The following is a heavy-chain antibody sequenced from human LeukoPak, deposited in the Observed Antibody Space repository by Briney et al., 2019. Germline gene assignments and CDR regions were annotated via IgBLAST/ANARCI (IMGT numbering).Heavy chain of an antibody. CDR1: GGSISSSGYY. CDR3: ARNRYKWNDLYPGAFDI. D-gene: IGHD1-1*01. J-gene: IGHJ3*02. Sequence: MASETLSLTCTVSGGSISSSGYYWGWIRQPPGKGLEWIGSIYYSGNSYYSPSLKSRVTISVDTSKNQFSLKLSSVTAADTAVYYCARNRYKWNDLYPGAFDIWGQGTMVTVSS. CDR2: IYYSGNS. V-gene: IGHV4-39*01.